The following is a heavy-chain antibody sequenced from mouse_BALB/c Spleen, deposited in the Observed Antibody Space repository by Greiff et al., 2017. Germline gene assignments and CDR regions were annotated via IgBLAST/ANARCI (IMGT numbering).Heavy chain of an antibody. D-gene: IGHD1-1*01. CDR3: ARDHRTVSWFAY. CDR2: IWAGGST. V-gene: IGHV2-9*02. CDR1: GFSLTSYG. Sequence: VMLVESGPGLVAPSQSLSITCTVSGFSLTSYGVHWVRQPPGKGLEWLGVIWAGGSTNYNSALMSRLSISKDNSKSQVFLKMNSLQTDDTAMYYCARDHRTVSWFAYWGQGTLVTVSA. J-gene: IGHJ3*01.